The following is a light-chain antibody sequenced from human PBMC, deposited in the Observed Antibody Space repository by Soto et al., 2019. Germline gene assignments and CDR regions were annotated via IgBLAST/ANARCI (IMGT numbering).Light chain of an antibody. J-gene: IGKJ4*01. CDR3: QQRNRWPPVT. Sequence: ENVLTQSPATLSLSPGERATLSCRASPSVSNSLAWYQHKPGQAPRLLIYDAFNRATGVPTRFSGSGSGTDFTLTISSLEPEDFAVYYCQQRNRWPPVTFGGGTRVEI. CDR2: DAF. V-gene: IGKV3-11*01. CDR1: PSVSNS.